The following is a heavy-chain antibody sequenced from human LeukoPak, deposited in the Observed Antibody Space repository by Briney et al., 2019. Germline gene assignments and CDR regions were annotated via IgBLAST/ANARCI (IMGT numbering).Heavy chain of an antibody. V-gene: IGHV3-11*05. Sequence: NSGGSLRLSCAASGFTFSDYYMSWIRQAPGKGLEWVSYISSSSSYTDYADSVKGRFTISRDNAKNSLNLQMNSLRAEDTAVYYCARDSGYSGYSDYWGQGTLVTVSS. CDR3: ARDSGYSGYSDY. D-gene: IGHD5-12*01. CDR1: GFTFSDYY. CDR2: ISSSSSYT. J-gene: IGHJ4*02.